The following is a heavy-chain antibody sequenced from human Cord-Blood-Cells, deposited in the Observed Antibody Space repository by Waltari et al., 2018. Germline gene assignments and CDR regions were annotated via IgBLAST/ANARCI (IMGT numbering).Heavy chain of an antibody. CDR1: GGSFSGYY. V-gene: IGHV4-34*01. Sequence: VQLQQWGAGLLKPSETLSLTCAVYGGSFSGYYWSWIRQPPGKGLEWIGEINHSGSTNYNPSLKSRVTISVDTSKNQFSLKLSSVTAADTAVYYCARVSSGLYYFDYWGQGTLVTVSS. J-gene: IGHJ4*02. CDR3: ARVSSGLYYFDY. CDR2: INHSGST. D-gene: IGHD3-10*01.